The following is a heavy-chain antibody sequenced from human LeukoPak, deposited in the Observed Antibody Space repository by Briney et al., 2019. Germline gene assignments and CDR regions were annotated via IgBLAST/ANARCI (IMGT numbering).Heavy chain of an antibody. CDR2: IYYSGST. J-gene: IGHJ4*02. D-gene: IGHD6-19*01. CDR3: ARLTAVTGLVDYFDY. CDR1: GGSISSYY. Sequence: PSETLSLTCTVSGGSISSYYWSWIRQPPGKGLEWIGYIYYSGSTNYNPSLKSRGTISVDTSKNQFSLRLTSVTAADTAVYYCARLTAVTGLVDYFDYWGQGTLVTVSS. V-gene: IGHV4-59*01.